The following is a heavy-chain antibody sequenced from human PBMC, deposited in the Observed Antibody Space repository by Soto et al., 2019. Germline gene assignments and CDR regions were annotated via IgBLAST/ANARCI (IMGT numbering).Heavy chain of an antibody. J-gene: IGHJ6*02. V-gene: IGHV3-33*01. CDR3: TRGPASTHYYSYDRDG. Sequence: QVQLVESGGGVVQPGRSLRLSCAASGFTFISYGMHWVRQAPGKALERVAVIWYDGSNKYYADSVKGRFTISKDNSKNTLWVHMNSTGAKDTTMYYWTRGPASTHYYSYDRDGWYQGTTVTVSS. CDR1: GFTFISYG. CDR2: IWYDGSNK.